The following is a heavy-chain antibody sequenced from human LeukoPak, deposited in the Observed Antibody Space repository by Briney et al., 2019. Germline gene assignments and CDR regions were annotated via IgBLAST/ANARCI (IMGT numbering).Heavy chain of an antibody. CDR2: INPSVDIT. CDR3: ARDASGSYLFDY. J-gene: IGHJ4*02. CDR1: GYTFTSYD. V-gene: IGHV1-46*01. D-gene: IGHD1-26*01. Sequence: ASVKVSCKASGYTFTSYDINWVRQAPGQGLEWMGVINPSVDITNYAQKFQGRVTLTRDMSTSTVYMELSSLRSEDTAVYYCARDASGSYLFDYWGQGTLVTVSS.